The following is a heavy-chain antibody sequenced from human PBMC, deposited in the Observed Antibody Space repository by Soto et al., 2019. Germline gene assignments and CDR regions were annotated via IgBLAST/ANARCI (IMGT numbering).Heavy chain of an antibody. CDR3: ARDPYYYGSGSLISDYYYYYGMDV. V-gene: IGHV4-4*02. CDR1: GGSISSSNW. Sequence: PSETLSLTCAVSGGSISSSNWWSWVRQPPGKGLEWIGEIYHSGSTNYNPSLKSRVTISVDKSKNQFSLKLSSVTAADTAVYYCARDPYYYGSGSLISDYYYYYGMDVWGQGTTVTVSS. CDR2: IYHSGST. D-gene: IGHD3-10*01. J-gene: IGHJ6*02.